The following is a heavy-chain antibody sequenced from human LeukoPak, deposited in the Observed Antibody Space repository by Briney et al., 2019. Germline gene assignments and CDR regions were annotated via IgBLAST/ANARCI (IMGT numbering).Heavy chain of an antibody. CDR1: GYTFTSYD. V-gene: IGHV1-8*01. CDR3: ARDQGDGDYEGFDY. D-gene: IGHD4-17*01. Sequence: ASVKVSCKASGYTFTSYDINWVRQATGQGLEWMGWMNPNRGNTGYAQKFQGRVTMTRNTSISTAYMELSSLRSEDTAVYYCARDQGDGDYEGFDYWGQGTLVTVSS. J-gene: IGHJ4*02. CDR2: MNPNRGNT.